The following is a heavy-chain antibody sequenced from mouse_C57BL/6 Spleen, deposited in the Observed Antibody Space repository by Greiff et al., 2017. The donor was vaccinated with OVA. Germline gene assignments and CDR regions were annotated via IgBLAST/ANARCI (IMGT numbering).Heavy chain of an antibody. CDR1: GYAFSSYW. D-gene: IGHD1-2*01. V-gene: IGHV1-80*01. CDR3: ARETAGDGYFDV. CDR2: IYPGDGDT. J-gene: IGHJ1*03. Sequence: VKLQESGAELVKPGASVKISCKASGYAFSSYWMNWVKQRPGTGLEWIGQIYPGDGDTNYNGKFKGKATLTADKSSSTAYMQLSSLTSEDSAVYFCARETAGDGYFDVWGTGTTVTVSS.